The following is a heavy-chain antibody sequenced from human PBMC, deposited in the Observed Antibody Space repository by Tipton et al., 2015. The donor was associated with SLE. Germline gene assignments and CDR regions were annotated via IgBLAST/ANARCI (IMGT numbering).Heavy chain of an antibody. V-gene: IGHV4-38-2*01. CDR3: ARLEDPFGIFGVPKGWFDP. Sequence: TLSLTCAVSGFSISSGYYWGWIRQSPGKGLEWIGSIYHSGTANYNPSLKSRVTMSVDSSKNEFSLRLSFVTAADTAVYYCARLEDPFGIFGVPKGWFDPWGQGTLVTVSS. CDR1: GFSISSGYY. D-gene: IGHD3-3*01. CDR2: IYHSGTA. J-gene: IGHJ5*02.